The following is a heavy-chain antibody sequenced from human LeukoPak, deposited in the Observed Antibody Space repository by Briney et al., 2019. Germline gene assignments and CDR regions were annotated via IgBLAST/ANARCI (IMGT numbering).Heavy chain of an antibody. V-gene: IGHV4-34*01. D-gene: IGHD6-19*01. CDR1: GGSFSGYY. J-gene: IGHJ6*03. CDR3: ARHSGWYPHYYMDV. CDR2: INHSGST. Sequence: SETLSLTCAVYGGSFSGYYWSWIRQPPGKGLEWIGEINHSGSTNYNPSLKSRVTISVDTSKNQFSLKLSSVTAADTAVYYCARHSGWYPHYYMDVWGKGTTVTISS.